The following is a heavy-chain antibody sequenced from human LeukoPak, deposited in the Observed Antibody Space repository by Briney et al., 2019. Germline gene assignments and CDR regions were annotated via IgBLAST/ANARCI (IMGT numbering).Heavy chain of an antibody. D-gene: IGHD6-13*01. CDR3: ARGAEQQLVHPFDY. V-gene: IGHV3-20*04. J-gene: IGHJ4*02. CDR2: INWNGGST. CDR1: GFTFDDYG. Sequence: GGSLRLSCAASGFTFDDYGMSWVRQAPGKGLEWVSGINWNGGSTGYADSVKGRFTISRDNAKNPLYLQMNSLRAEDTALYYCARGAEQQLVHPFDYWGQGTLVTVSS.